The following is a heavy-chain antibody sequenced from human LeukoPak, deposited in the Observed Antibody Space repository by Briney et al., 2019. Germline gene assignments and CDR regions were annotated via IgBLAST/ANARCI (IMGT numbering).Heavy chain of an antibody. V-gene: IGHV3-48*03. CDR2: ISSSGTTI. CDR3: ARIMITVTTSDY. CDR1: GFTFSSYE. Sequence: GGSLGLSCAASGFTFSSYEMNWVRQALGKGLEWLSYISSSGTTIKYADSVKGRFTISRDNAKNSLYLQVNKLKAEDTAVYYCARIMITVTTSDYWGQATLVTVSS. D-gene: IGHD4-17*01. J-gene: IGHJ4*02.